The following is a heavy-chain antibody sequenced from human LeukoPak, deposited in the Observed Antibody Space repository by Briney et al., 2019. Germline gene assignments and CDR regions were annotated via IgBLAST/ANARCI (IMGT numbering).Heavy chain of an antibody. Sequence: PGKSLRLSCAVSGSSFVNYGMNWVRQAPGKGLEWVAVIWYDGSHKDYADSVKGRFTISRDNSKNTLYLQMDSLRAEDTALYYCARGLYYFDYWGQGALVTVSS. V-gene: IGHV3-33*01. CDR1: GSSFVNYG. J-gene: IGHJ4*02. CDR2: IWYDGSHK. D-gene: IGHD2-21*02. CDR3: ARGLYYFDY.